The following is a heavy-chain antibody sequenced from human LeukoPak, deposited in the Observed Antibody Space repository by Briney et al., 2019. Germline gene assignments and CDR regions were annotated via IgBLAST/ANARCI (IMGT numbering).Heavy chain of an antibody. CDR1: GGSISSYY. J-gene: IGHJ6*04. CDR3: ARDTAMGLYYYGMDV. CDR2: IYYSGST. V-gene: IGHV4-59*01. Sequence: SETLSLTCTVSGGSISSYYWSWLRQPPGKGLEWIGYIYYSGSTNYNPSLKSRVTISVDTSKNQFSLKLSSVTAADTAVYYCARDTAMGLYYYGMDVWGKGTTVTVSS. D-gene: IGHD5-18*01.